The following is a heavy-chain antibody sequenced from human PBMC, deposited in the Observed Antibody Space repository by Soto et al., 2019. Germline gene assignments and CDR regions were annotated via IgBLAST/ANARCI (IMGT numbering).Heavy chain of an antibody. CDR1: VFPFDYYC. Sequence: GGCMGLSCAASVFPFDYYCMHWVRPAPGKGLVWVSRINTDGSRTNYADSVKGRFTISRDNAKNTLYLQMNSLRAEDTAVYYCARVATGSYNWFDPRGQGTQVTVSS. CDR3: ARVATGSYNWFDP. V-gene: IGHV3-74*01. D-gene: IGHD1-26*01. CDR2: INTDGSRT. J-gene: IGHJ5*02.